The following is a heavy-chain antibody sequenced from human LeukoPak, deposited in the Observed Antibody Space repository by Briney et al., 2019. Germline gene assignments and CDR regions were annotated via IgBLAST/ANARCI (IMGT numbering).Heavy chain of an antibody. J-gene: IGHJ6*03. V-gene: IGHV1-18*01. CDR1: GYTFTYNV. CDR2: NSVYNGDT. D-gene: IGHD3-3*01. Sequence: ASVKVSCKTSGYTFTYNVIIWVRQAPGQGLEWMGWNSVYNGDTNYAQKVQARVSMTADTSTNTAYMELRSLTSDDTAVYYCARVILEWLLGYYYYMDVWGKGTTVTVSS. CDR3: ARVILEWLLGYYYYMDV.